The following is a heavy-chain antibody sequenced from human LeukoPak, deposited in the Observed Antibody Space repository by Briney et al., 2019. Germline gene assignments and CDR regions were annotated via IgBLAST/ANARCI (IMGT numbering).Heavy chain of an antibody. J-gene: IGHJ5*02. Sequence: QTGGSLRLSCAASGFTFSSYGMHWVRQAPGKGLEWVTYIHYDGSIKYYADSVKGRFTISRDNSKNTLYLQMNSLRAEDTAVYYCAKAAVKGGFDPWGQGTLVTVSS. CDR2: IHYDGSIK. CDR3: AKAAVKGGFDP. D-gene: IGHD3-22*01. CDR1: GFTFSSYG. V-gene: IGHV3-30*02.